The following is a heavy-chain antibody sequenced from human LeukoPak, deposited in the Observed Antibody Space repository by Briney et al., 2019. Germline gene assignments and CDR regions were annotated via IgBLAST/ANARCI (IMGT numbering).Heavy chain of an antibody. J-gene: IGHJ5*02. V-gene: IGHV4-61*02. CDR2: IYTSGST. Sequence: SETLSLTCTVSGGSISSGSYYWSWIRQPAGKGLEWIGRIYTSGSTNYNPSLKSRVTISVDTSKNQFSLKLSSVTAVDTAVYYCARDAPFRWFDPWGQGTLVTVSS. CDR1: GGSISSGSYY. CDR3: ARDAPFRWFDP.